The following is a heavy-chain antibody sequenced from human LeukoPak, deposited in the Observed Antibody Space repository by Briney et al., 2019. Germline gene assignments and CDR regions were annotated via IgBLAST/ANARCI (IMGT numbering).Heavy chain of an antibody. D-gene: IGHD1-7*01. CDR1: GGSISSSSYY. J-gene: IGHJ6*03. Sequence: PSETLSLTCTVSGGSISSSSYYWGWIRQPPGKGLEWIGSIYYSGSTYYNPSLKSRVTISVDTSKNQFSLKLSSVTAADTAVYYCARLITGTSVDNYYYMDVWGKGTTVTVSS. CDR2: IYYSGST. V-gene: IGHV4-39*01. CDR3: ARLITGTSVDNYYYMDV.